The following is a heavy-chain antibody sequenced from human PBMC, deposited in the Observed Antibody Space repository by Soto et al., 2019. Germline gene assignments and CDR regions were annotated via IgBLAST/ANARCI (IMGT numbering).Heavy chain of an antibody. CDR3: AKSSHRSRGYYYLYFDS. J-gene: IGHJ4*02. D-gene: IGHD3-22*01. CDR2: ISGSGGST. CDR1: GFTFSSYA. V-gene: IGHV3-23*01. Sequence: EVQLLESGGGLVQPGGSLRLSCAASGFTFSSYAMSWVRQAPGKGLEWVSAISGSGGSTYYADSVKGRFTISRDNSKNTLYLQMNSLRAEDTAVYYCAKSSHRSRGYYYLYFDSWGQGTLVTVSS.